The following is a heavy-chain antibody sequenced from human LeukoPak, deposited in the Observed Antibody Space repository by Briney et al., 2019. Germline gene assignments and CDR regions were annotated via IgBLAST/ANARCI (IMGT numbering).Heavy chain of an antibody. Sequence: VASVNVSCKVSGYTLTELSMHWVRQAPGKGLEWMGGFDPEDGETIYAQKFQGRVTMTEDTSTDTAYMELSSLRSEDTAVYYCAANYYDSSGYYGGWFDPWGQGTLVTVSS. J-gene: IGHJ5*02. CDR3: AANYYDSSGYYGGWFDP. CDR2: FDPEDGET. CDR1: GYTLTELS. V-gene: IGHV1-24*01. D-gene: IGHD3-22*01.